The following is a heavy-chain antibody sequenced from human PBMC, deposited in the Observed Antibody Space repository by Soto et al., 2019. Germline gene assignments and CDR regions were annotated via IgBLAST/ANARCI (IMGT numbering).Heavy chain of an antibody. Sequence: ASVKVSCKASGYTFTSYYMHWVRQAPGQGLEWMGIINPSGGSTSYAQKFQGRVTMTRDTSTSTVYMELSSLRSEDTAVYYCASRRDGYNRFDAFDIWGKGTMVT. CDR3: ASRRDGYNRFDAFDI. D-gene: IGHD5-12*01. J-gene: IGHJ3*02. CDR2: INPSGGST. CDR1: GYTFTSYY. V-gene: IGHV1-46*01.